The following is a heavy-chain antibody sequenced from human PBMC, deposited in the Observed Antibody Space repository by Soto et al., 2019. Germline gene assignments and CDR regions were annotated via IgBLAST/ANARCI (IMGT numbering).Heavy chain of an antibody. Sequence: QVQLVESGGGVVQPGRSLRLSCAASGFTFSSYGMHWVRQAPGKGLEWVAVIWYDGSNKYYADSVKGRFTISRDNSKNTLYRQMNSLRAEDTAVYYCAREEGVGATIYLDYCGQGTLVTVSS. J-gene: IGHJ4*02. V-gene: IGHV3-33*01. D-gene: IGHD1-26*01. CDR3: AREEGVGATIYLDY. CDR2: IWYDGSNK. CDR1: GFTFSSYG.